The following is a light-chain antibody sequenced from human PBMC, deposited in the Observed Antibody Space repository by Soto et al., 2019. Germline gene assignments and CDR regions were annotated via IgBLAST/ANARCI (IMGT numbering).Light chain of an antibody. V-gene: IGKV3-11*01. Sequence: EILLTRSPATLSLSPGERATLSCRASHSVSTYLAWYKQTPGQAPRLLIFDASKRATGIPARLSGSGSGTDFTLTITSIEPEDFAVYYCQQYGSSGTFGQGTKVDIK. CDR3: QQYGSSGT. CDR2: DAS. J-gene: IGKJ1*01. CDR1: HSVSTY.